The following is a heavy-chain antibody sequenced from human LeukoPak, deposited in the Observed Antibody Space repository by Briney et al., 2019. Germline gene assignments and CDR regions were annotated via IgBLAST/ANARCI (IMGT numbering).Heavy chain of an antibody. J-gene: IGHJ6*03. Sequence: SVKVSCKASGGTFSSYAISWVRQAPGQGLEWMGGIVPIFGTANYAQKFQGRVTITADKSASTAYMELSSLRSEDTAVYYCARNGGNSHYYYYMDVWGKGTTVTVSS. CDR1: GGTFSSYA. CDR2: IVPIFGTA. CDR3: ARNGGNSHYYYYMDV. V-gene: IGHV1-69*06. D-gene: IGHD4-23*01.